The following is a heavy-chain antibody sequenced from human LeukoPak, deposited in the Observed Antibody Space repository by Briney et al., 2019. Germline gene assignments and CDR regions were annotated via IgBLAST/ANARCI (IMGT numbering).Heavy chain of an antibody. CDR3: AREHGVLLWFGELWGAFDI. Sequence: SQTLSLTCTVSGGPISSGGYYWSWIRQHPGKGLEWIGYICYSGSTYYTPSLKSRVTISVDTSKNQFSLKLSSVTAADTAVYYCAREHGVLLWFGELWGAFDIWGQGTMVTVSS. D-gene: IGHD3-10*01. J-gene: IGHJ3*02. CDR2: ICYSGST. CDR1: GGPISSGGYY. V-gene: IGHV4-31*03.